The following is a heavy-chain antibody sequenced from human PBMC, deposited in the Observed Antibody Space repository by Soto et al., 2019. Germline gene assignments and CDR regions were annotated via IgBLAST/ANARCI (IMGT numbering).Heavy chain of an antibody. D-gene: IGHD5-12*01. CDR2: IYYSGST. Sequence: QVQLQESGPGLVKPSQTLSLTCTVSGGSISSGDYYWSWIRQPPGKGLEWIGYIYYSGSTYYNPSLKSRVTISVDTSKNQFSLKLSSVTAADTAVYYCARARGYSGYDPRYYFDYWGQGTLVTVSS. CDR1: GGSISSGDYY. V-gene: IGHV4-30-4*01. CDR3: ARARGYSGYDPRYYFDY. J-gene: IGHJ4*02.